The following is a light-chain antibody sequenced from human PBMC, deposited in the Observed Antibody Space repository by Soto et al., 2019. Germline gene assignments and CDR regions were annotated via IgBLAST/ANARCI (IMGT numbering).Light chain of an antibody. J-gene: IGLJ2*01. CDR3: SSYSGSNNFV. CDR2: EVS. Sequence: QSALTQPPSASGSPGQSVTISCTGTSSDVGGYNYVSWYQQHPGKAPKLMIYEVSTRPSGVPDRFSGSKSGNTASLTVSGLQAEDEDDYYCSSYSGSNNFVFGGGTKLTVL. CDR1: SSDVGGYNY. V-gene: IGLV2-8*01.